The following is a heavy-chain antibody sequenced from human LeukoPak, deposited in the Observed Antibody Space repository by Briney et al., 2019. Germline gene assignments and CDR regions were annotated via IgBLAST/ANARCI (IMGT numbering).Heavy chain of an antibody. CDR1: GFTFSSDA. J-gene: IGHJ4*02. D-gene: IGHD4-23*01. V-gene: IGHV3-23*01. Sequence: GGSLRLSCAASGFTFSSDAMSWVRQAPGKGLEWVSAISGSGGSTYYADSVKGRFTISRDNSKNTLYLQMNSLRAEDTAVYYCAKDDPYGGNSAGDHYWGQGTLVTVSS. CDR3: AKDDPYGGNSAGDHY. CDR2: ISGSGGST.